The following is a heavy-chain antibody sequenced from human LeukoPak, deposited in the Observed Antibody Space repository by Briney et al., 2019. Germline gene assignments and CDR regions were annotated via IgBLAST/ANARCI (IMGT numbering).Heavy chain of an antibody. CDR1: GGSISSYY. Sequence: PSETLSLTCTVSGGSISSYYWSWIRQPPGKGLEWIGYIYYSGSTNYNPSLKSRVTISVDTSKNQFSLKLSSVTAADTAVYYCARVGVAAMVFDFDYWGQGTLVTVSS. J-gene: IGHJ4*02. V-gene: IGHV4-59*01. D-gene: IGHD5-18*01. CDR2: IYYSGST. CDR3: ARVGVAAMVFDFDY.